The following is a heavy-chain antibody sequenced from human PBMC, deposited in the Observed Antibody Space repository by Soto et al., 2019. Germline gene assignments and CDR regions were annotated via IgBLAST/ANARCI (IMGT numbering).Heavy chain of an antibody. CDR2: ISAYNGNK. J-gene: IGHJ4*02. CDR3: ARLRLRTTFTPNSLPYFDY. Sequence: QVQRVQSGAEVKKPGASVKVSCKASGYTFTSYGISWVRQAPGQGLEWMGWISAYNGNKNCAQKLKGRVTMTTDTPPSTAYIELRRLISDDTAVYYCARLRLRTTFTPNSLPYFDYWGQGTLVTVSS. D-gene: IGHD3-10*02. CDR1: GYTFTSYG. V-gene: IGHV1-18*01.